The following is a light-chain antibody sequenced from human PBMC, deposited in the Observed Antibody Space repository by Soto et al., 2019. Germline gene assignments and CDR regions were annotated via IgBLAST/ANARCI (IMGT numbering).Light chain of an antibody. CDR1: SSDVGGYNY. CDR2: DVS. CDR3: GSYSNTNTLVV. V-gene: IGLV2-14*03. J-gene: IGLJ3*02. Sequence: QSALTQPASVSGSPGQSITFSCTGTSSDVGGYNYVSWYQQHPGKAPKLIIYDVSNRPSGVSNRFSGSKSGNTASLTISGLQAEDEADYYCGSYSNTNTLVVFGGGTKLTVL.